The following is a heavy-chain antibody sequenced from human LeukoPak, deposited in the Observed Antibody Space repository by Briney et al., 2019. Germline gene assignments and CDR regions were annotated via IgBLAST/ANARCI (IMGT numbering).Heavy chain of an antibody. CDR3: ARAGSGWSFDY. V-gene: IGHV4-59*01. Sequence: SETLSLTCSVSGDSISSYYWSWIRQPPGKGLEWIGYIHYSESTNYNPSLKSRVTISVDTSKNQFSLNLRSVTAADTAVYYCARAGSGWSFDYWGQGTLVTVSS. J-gene: IGHJ4*02. CDR1: GDSISSYY. D-gene: IGHD6-19*01. CDR2: IHYSEST.